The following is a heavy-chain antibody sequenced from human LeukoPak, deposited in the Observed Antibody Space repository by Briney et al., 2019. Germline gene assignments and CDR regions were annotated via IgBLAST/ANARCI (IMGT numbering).Heavy chain of an antibody. V-gene: IGHV3-21*01. CDR3: ARAAELRFLEWLPESVDY. CDR1: GFTFSSYS. CDR2: ISSSSSYI. J-gene: IGHJ4*02. D-gene: IGHD3-3*01. Sequence: GGSLRLSCAASGFTFSSYSMNWVRQAPGKGLEWVSSISSSSSYIYYADSVKGRFTISRGNAKNSLYLQMNSLRAEDTAVYYCARAAELRFLEWLPESVDYWGQGTLVTVSS.